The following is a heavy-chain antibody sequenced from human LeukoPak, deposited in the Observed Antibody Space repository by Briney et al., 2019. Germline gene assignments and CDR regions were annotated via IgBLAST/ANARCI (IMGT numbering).Heavy chain of an antibody. D-gene: IGHD2-2*01. V-gene: IGHV4-34*01. J-gene: IGHJ3*02. CDR3: ARRAVVPAAAKMAAFDI. Sequence: PSETLSLTCAVYGGSFSGYYWSWIRQPPGKGLEWIGEINHSGSTNYNPSLKSRVTISVDTSKNQFSLKLSSVTAADTAVYYCARRAVVPAAAKMAAFDIWGQGTMVTVSS. CDR1: GGSFSGYY. CDR2: INHSGST.